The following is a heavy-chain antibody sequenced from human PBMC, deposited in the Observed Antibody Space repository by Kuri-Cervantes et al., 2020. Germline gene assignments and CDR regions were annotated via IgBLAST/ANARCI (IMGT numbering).Heavy chain of an antibody. CDR2: INHSGST. V-gene: IGHV4-34*01. CDR1: GGSFSDYY. J-gene: IGHJ4*02. D-gene: IGHD3-16*01. Sequence: GSLRLSCAVYGGSFSDYYWIWIRQSPGKGLEWIGEINHSGSTNYKLSLESRVTMSTDTSRNQFSLKLRSVTAADTAVYYCAREMTFGEPPDYWGQGTLVTVSS. CDR3: AREMTFGEPPDY.